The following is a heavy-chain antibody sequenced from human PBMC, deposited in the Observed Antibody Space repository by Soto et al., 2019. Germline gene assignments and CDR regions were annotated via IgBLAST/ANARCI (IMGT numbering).Heavy chain of an antibody. D-gene: IGHD3-3*01. CDR3: ARDSTFDFWSGNYYYYYYMDV. V-gene: IGHV1-8*01. J-gene: IGHJ6*03. CDR2: MNPNSGNT. CDR1: GYTFPSYD. Sequence: ASVKVSCKASGYTFPSYDINWVRQATGQGLEWMGWMNPNSGNTGYAQKFQGRVTMTRNTSISTAYMELSSLRSEDTAVYYCARDSTFDFWSGNYYYYYYMDVWGKGTTVTVSS.